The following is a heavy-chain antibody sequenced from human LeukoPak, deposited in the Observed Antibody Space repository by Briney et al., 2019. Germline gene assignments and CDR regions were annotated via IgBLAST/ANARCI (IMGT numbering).Heavy chain of an antibody. CDR2: VTGSGAST. CDR1: GFTFSRSA. CDR3: ARGPGYGSSWYFDY. V-gene: IGHV3-23*01. Sequence: VQPGGSLRLSCAASGFTFSRSAMSWVRQAPGKGLEWVSSVTGSGASTYYADSVKGHFTISRDNSKNTLYLQMNSLRAEDPALYYCARGPGYGSSWYFDYWGQGTLVTVSS. D-gene: IGHD6-13*01. J-gene: IGHJ4*02.